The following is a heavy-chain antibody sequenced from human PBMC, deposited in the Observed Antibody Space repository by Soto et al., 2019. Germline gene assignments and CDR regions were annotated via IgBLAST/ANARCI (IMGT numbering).Heavy chain of an antibody. CDR2: IIPIFNST. J-gene: IGHJ4*02. D-gene: IGHD2-2*02. Sequence: QVQLVQSGAEVKTPGSSLKVSCKVSGSRFSNYVISWVRQAPVHGLEWLGRIIPIFNSTKYAQSFQGRVTITAYKSTSTASLELSSLRSDDTAVYYCAREGRGKKAGYNGLVSLGYWGQGTLVTVSS. CDR3: AREGRGKKAGYNGLVSLGY. CDR1: GSRFSNYV. V-gene: IGHV1-69*06.